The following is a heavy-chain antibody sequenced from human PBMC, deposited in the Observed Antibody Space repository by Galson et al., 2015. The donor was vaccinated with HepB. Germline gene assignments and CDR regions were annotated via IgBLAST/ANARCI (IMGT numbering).Heavy chain of an antibody. J-gene: IGHJ4*02. Sequence: SLRLSCAASGFTFSNTWMSWVRQAPGKGLEWVGHIKSKTDGATTDYAAPVRGRFTISRDDSKTTLYLQMNSLKTEDTAVYYCSTDLIFGVVIMHLPYWGQGTLVTVSS. D-gene: IGHD3-3*01. CDR1: GFTFSNTW. CDR2: IKSKTDGATT. V-gene: IGHV3-15*01. CDR3: STDLIFGVVIMHLPY.